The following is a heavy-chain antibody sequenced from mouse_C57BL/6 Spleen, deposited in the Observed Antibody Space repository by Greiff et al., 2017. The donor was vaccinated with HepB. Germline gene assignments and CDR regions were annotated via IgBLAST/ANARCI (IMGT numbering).Heavy chain of an antibody. CDR1: GFTFSSYG. CDR2: ISSGGSYT. D-gene: IGHD2-5*01. CDR3: ARRYYSNSYAMDY. Sequence: EVQRVESGGDLVKPGGSLKLSCAASGFTFSSYGMSWVRQTPDKRLEWVATISSGGSYTYYPDSVKGRFTISRDNAKNTLYLQMSSLKSEDTAMYYCARRYYSNSYAMDYWGQGTSVTVSS. J-gene: IGHJ4*01. V-gene: IGHV5-6*01.